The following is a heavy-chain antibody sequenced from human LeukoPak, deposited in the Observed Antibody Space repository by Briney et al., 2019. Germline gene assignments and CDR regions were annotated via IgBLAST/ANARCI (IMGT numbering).Heavy chain of an antibody. J-gene: IGHJ4*02. CDR3: ATTRNWDLFDY. V-gene: IGHV3-53*05. CDR2: IYSGGST. Sequence: GGSLRLSCAASGFTVSSNYMSWVRQAPGKGLEWVSVIYSGGSTYYADSVKGRFTISRDNSKNTLYLQMNSLRSDDTAVYYCATTRNWDLFDYWGQGTLVTVSS. D-gene: IGHD7-27*01. CDR1: GFTVSSNY.